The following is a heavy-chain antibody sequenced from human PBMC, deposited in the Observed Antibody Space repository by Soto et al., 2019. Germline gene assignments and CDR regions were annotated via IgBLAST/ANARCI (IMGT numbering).Heavy chain of an antibody. J-gene: IGHJ5*02. D-gene: IGHD2-2*01. CDR1: GGTFSSYA. V-gene: IGHV1-69*13. CDR3: ASNCSSTSCYPDKWFDP. CDR2: IIPIFGTA. Sequence: SVKVSCKASGGTFSSYAISWVRQAPGQGLEWMGGIIPIFGTANYAQKFQGRVTITADESTSTAYMELSSLRSEDTAVYYCASNCSSTSCYPDKWFDPWGQGTLVNVSS.